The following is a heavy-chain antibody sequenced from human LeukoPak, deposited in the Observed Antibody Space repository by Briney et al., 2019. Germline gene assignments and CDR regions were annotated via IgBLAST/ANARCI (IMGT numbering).Heavy chain of an antibody. CDR2: ISDSGGST. Sequence: GGSLRLSCAASGFTVSSNYMSWVRQAPGKGLEWVSAISDSGGSTYSADSVKGRFTISRDNSRNTLYLQMNSLRAEDTAVYYCAKLVLPSRAFDIWGQGTVVTVSS. CDR1: GFTVSSNY. CDR3: AKLVLPSRAFDI. V-gene: IGHV3-23*01. D-gene: IGHD2-21*01. J-gene: IGHJ3*02.